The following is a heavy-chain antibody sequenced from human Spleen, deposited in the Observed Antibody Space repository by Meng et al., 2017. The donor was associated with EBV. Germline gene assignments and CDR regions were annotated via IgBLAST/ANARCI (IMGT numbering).Heavy chain of an antibody. D-gene: IGHD6-6*01. CDR1: GYSFTNYA. V-gene: IGHV7-4-1*02. Sequence: QVQMVQSGSELKKPGASVKVSCKASGYSFTNYAMNWVRQAPGQGLEWMGWINTNTGNPTYAPGFTGRFVFSLDTSVSTAYLQINSLKTEDTAAYYCARELGWYFLFWGRGTLVTVSS. CDR3: ARELGWYFLF. J-gene: IGHJ2*01. CDR2: INTNTGNP.